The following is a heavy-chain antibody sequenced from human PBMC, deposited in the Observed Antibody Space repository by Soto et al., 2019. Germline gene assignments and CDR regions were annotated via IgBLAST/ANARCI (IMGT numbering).Heavy chain of an antibody. Sequence: GSLRLSCAASGFTFSSYSMNWVRQAPGKGLEWVSSISSSSSYIYYADSVKGRFTISRDNAKNSLYLQMNSLRAEDTAVYYCARDDDYDYGMYVWGQGTTVTLSS. D-gene: IGHD3-16*01. CDR2: ISSSSSYI. J-gene: IGHJ6*02. CDR1: GFTFSSYS. V-gene: IGHV3-21*01. CDR3: ARDDDYDYGMYV.